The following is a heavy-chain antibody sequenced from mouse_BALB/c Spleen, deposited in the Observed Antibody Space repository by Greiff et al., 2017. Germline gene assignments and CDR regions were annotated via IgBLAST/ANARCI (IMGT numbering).Heavy chain of an antibody. CDR1: GYTFTSYW. V-gene: IGHV1-5*01. CDR3: TRVGSTMITRYFDV. J-gene: IGHJ1*01. CDR2: IYPGNSDT. Sequence: EVQLQQSGTVLARPGASVKMSCKASGYTFTSYWMHWVKQRPGQGLEWIGAIYPGNSDTSYNQKFKGKAKLTAVTSTSTAYMELSSLTNEDSAVYYCTRVGSTMITRYFDVWGAGTTVTVSS. D-gene: IGHD2-4*01.